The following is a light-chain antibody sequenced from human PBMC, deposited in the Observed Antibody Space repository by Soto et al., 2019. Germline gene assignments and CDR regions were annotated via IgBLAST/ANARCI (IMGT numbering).Light chain of an antibody. Sequence: RETESPSTRVGPVGRRITKNKRASQSIDNKLAWYQRKPGKAPKLLIYDASTLESGVPSTFDCSGFGTEFTLTLRCLQSDDFAIHFCQEYSDSAGTFGQGTKVDI. CDR2: DAS. J-gene: IGKJ1*01. CDR1: QSIDNK. CDR3: QEYSDSAGT. V-gene: IGKV1-5*01.